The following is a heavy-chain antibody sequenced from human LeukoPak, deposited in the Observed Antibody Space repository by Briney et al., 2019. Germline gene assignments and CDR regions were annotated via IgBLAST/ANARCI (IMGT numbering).Heavy chain of an antibody. CDR3: ARDRRGRAVANPYYYNGMDV. Sequence: ASVKVSCKASGYMFTSYGLSWVRQAPGQGLEWMGWINAYNGNTRYAQKFQGRVTMTTDTSTRTAYMEMRSLRSDDPAVYYCARDRRGRAVANPYYYNGMDVWGEGTTVTVSS. J-gene: IGHJ6*04. D-gene: IGHD6-19*01. CDR2: INAYNGNT. V-gene: IGHV1-18*01. CDR1: GYMFTSYG.